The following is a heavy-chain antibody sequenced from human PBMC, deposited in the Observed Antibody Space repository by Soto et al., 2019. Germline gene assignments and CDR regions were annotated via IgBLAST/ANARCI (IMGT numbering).Heavy chain of an antibody. CDR2: INAGNGNT. V-gene: IGHV1-3*01. CDR1: GYTFTSYA. CDR3: ARLMVYVHAPYYYYGMDV. Sequence: GASVKVSCKASGYTFTSYAMHWVRQAPGQRLEWMGWINAGNGNTKYSQKFQGRVTITRDTSASTAYMELSSLRSEDTAVYYCARLMVYVHAPYYYYGMDVWGQGTTVTVSS. D-gene: IGHD2-8*01. J-gene: IGHJ6*02.